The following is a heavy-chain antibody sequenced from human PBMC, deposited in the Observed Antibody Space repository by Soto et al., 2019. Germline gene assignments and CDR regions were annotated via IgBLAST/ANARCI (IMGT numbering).Heavy chain of an antibody. D-gene: IGHD6-13*01. V-gene: IGHV3-23*01. CDR1: GFTFSDYV. J-gene: IGHJ4*02. CDR3: AKLTAA. CDR2: IPSSGGGT. Sequence: EVEVLESGGGLVQPGGSLRLSCADSGFTFSDYVMSWVRQAPGKGLEWGSSIPSSGGGTYYADSVKGRFTVSRDNSKNTVYLQMNSLRDEDTAVYYWAKLTAAWGQGTLVTVSS.